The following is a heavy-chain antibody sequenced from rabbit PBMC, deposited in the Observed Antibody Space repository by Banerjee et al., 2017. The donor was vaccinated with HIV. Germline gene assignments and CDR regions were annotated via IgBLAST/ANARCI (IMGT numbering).Heavy chain of an antibody. D-gene: IGHD1-1*01. J-gene: IGHJ4*01. CDR1: GFDFSSSYW. CDR2: IGTTKGRT. Sequence: QQQLEESGGGLVKPEGSLTLTCKASGFDFSSSYWICWVRQAPGKGLEWIACIGTTKGRTSYASWAKGRFTISKTSSTTVTLQMTSLTAADTATYFCARGPSTSSYASYFDLWGPGTLVTVS. CDR3: ARGPSTSSYASYFDL. V-gene: IGHV1S45*01.